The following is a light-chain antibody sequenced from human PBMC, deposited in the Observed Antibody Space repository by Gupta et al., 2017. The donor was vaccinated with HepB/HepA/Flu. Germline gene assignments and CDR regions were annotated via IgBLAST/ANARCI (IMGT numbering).Light chain of an antibody. CDR1: SSNVGRDN. Sequence: QPVLTQPPSASGTPGQGVSICCSGSSSNVGRDNVYWYRQLPGTAPKLLIYYDGRRPSGVPDRFSGSKSGTSASLAISGLRAEDEADYYCAAWDTSRSAYVFGTGTWVTVL. CDR2: YDG. CDR3: AAWDTSRSAYV. V-gene: IGLV1-47*02. J-gene: IGLJ1*01.